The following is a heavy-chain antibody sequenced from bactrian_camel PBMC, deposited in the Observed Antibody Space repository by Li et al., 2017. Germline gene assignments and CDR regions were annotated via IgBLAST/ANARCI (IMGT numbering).Heavy chain of an antibody. CDR2: IDRTGST. J-gene: IGHJ4*01. Sequence: HVQLVESGGGSVQAGGSLRLSCAASGFTYTMSCMGWFRQGPGKEGEGVAAIDRTGSTSYADSVKGRFTISRDNAKNTLYLQMNSLEPEDTGMYYCTRVTDANRKTGPGTQVTVS. CDR1: GFTYTMSC. V-gene: IGHV3S53*01. D-gene: IGHD1*01.